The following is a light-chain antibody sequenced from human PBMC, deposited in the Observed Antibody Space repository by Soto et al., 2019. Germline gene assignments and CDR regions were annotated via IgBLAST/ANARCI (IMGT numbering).Light chain of an antibody. V-gene: IGLV1-40*01. CDR1: SPNIGARYD. CDR3: QSYDSSLSGYV. J-gene: IGLJ1*01. CDR2: GNS. Sequence: QCGLSQPPSMSGAPGQRGTISCTGSSPNIGARYDVHWYQQLPGTAPKLLIYGNSNRPSGVPDRFSGSKSGTSASLAITGLQAEDEADYYCQSYDSSLSGYVFGTGTKVTVL.